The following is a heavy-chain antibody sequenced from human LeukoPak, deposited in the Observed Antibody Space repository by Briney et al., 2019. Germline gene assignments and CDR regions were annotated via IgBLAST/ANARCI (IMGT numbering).Heavy chain of an antibody. CDR3: ARVGMYCSSWFPADY. J-gene: IGHJ4*02. CDR2: INPNSGGT. Sequence: ASVKVSCKASGYTFTGYYMHWVRQAPGRGLEWMGWINPNSGGTNYAQKFQGRVTMTRDTSISTAYMELSRLRSDDTAVYYCARVGMYCSSWFPADYWGQGTLVTVSS. D-gene: IGHD6-13*01. V-gene: IGHV1-2*02. CDR1: GYTFTGYY.